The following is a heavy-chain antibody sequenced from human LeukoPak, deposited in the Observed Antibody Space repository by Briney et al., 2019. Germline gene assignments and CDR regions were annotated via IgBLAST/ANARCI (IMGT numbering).Heavy chain of an antibody. J-gene: IGHJ4*02. V-gene: IGHV5-51*01. CDR1: GYSFTSYW. Sequence: GESLQISCKGSGYSFTSYWIGWVRRLPGKGLEWMGIIYPGDSDTRYSPSFQGQVTISADKSISTAYLQWSSLKASDTAMYYCARQYYDSSGYYLDYWGQGTLVTVSS. CDR3: ARQYYDSSGYYLDY. D-gene: IGHD3-22*01. CDR2: IYPGDSDT.